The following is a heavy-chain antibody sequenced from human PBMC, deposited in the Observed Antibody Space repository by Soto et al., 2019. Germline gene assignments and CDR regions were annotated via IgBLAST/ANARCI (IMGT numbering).Heavy chain of an antibody. J-gene: IGHJ5*02. V-gene: IGHV1-69*13. CDR1: GGTFSSYA. D-gene: IGHD5-12*01. CDR2: IIPIFGTA. Sequence: SVKVSCKASGGTFSSYAISWVRQAPGQGLEWMGGIIPIFGTANYAQKFQGRVTITADESTSTAYMGLSSLRSEDTAVYYCARESRGYSGYDPNWFDPWGQGTLVTVSS. CDR3: ARESRGYSGYDPNWFDP.